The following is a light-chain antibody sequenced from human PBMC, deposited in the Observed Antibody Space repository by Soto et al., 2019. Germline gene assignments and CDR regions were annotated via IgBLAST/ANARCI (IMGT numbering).Light chain of an antibody. CDR1: SSDIYAYNY. J-gene: IGLJ1*01. Sequence: QSALTQPASVSGSPGQSITITCTGTSSDIYAYNYVSWYQQHPGKAPKVVISGVNIRPSGVSSRFSGSKSGNTASLTISGLQAEDEAEYFCGSYAGSGTFVFGTGTKVTVL. CDR2: GVN. V-gene: IGLV2-14*01. CDR3: GSYAGSGTFV.